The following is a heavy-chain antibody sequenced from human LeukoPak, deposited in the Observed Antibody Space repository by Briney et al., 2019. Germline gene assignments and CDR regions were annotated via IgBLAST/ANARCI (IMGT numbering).Heavy chain of an antibody. CDR1: GGSVSSVSYC. Sequence: SETLSLTCTVSGGSVSSVSYCWSWIRQPPGKGLVWIGYIYYSDSTNYNPSLKSRVTITVDTSKNQFSLKLSSVTAADTAVYYCAKEYGLVGPWGQGTLVTVSS. V-gene: IGHV4-61*01. CDR3: AKEYGLVGP. CDR2: IYYSDST. D-gene: IGHD3/OR15-3a*01. J-gene: IGHJ5*02.